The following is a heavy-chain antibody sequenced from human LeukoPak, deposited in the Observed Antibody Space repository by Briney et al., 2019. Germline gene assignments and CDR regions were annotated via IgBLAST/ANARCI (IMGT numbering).Heavy chain of an antibody. V-gene: IGHV4-59*01. J-gene: IGHJ4*02. CDR3: ARYSYGYYLDY. Sequence: PSQTLSLTCTVSGGSLSPYYWSWIRQSPGKGLEWIGYISYSGSTKYNPSLKSRVTMSVGSSKNQFSLKLSSVTAADTAVYYCARYSYGYYLDYWGQGTLVTVSS. D-gene: IGHD5-18*01. CDR2: ISYSGST. CDR1: GGSLSPYY.